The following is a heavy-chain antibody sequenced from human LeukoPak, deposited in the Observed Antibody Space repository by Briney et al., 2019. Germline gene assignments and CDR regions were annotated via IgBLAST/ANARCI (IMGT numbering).Heavy chain of an antibody. Sequence: QSGGSLRLSCAAPGFTFSTFAMSWVRQAPGKGLEWVSTISSSGGSTYYADSVKGRFTISRDNSKDTVFLQMNSPRAEDTAIYYCAKRDLGHWGQGTLVTVST. CDR1: GFTFSTFA. J-gene: IGHJ4*02. CDR3: AKRDLGH. CDR2: ISSSGGST. V-gene: IGHV3-23*01.